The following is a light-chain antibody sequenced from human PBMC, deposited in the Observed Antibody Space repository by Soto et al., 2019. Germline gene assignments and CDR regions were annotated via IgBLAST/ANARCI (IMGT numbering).Light chain of an antibody. V-gene: IGLV2-14*03. CDR3: TSWTTSTTMI. CDR2: DVT. Sequence: QSALTQPASVSGSPGQSIPISCTGTSSDIGAYNFVSWYQQHPGKAPKLMLYDVTIRPSGVSNRFSGSTSGNTASLTISGLQAEDEDDYYCTSWTTSTTMIFGGGTVVTVL. CDR1: SSDIGAYNF. J-gene: IGLJ2*01.